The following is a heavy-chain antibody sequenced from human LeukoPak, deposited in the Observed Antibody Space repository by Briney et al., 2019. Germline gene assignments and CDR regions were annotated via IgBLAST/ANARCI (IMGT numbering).Heavy chain of an antibody. CDR3: ARSKEGKSLDY. CDR1: GYTFTGYY. CDR2: INPNSGGT. D-gene: IGHD4-11*01. J-gene: IGHJ4*02. V-gene: IGHV1-2*02. Sequence: GASVKVSCKASGYTFTGYYMHWVRQAPGQGLEWMGWINPNSGGTSYAQKFQGRVTMTRDTSISTAYMELSRLRFDDTAVYYCARSKEGKSLDYWGQGTLVTVSS.